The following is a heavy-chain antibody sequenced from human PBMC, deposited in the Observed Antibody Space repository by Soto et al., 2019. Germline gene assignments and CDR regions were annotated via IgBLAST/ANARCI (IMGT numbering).Heavy chain of an antibody. CDR1: GGSISNYF. CDR3: ARGGQDFWSGPFDY. D-gene: IGHD3-3*01. Sequence: SETLSLTCTVSGGSISNYFCNWIRQPAGKGLEWIGRIDNSGSNNYNPSLKSRITMSAATSRNQFSLMLSSVTAAATAVYYCARGGQDFWSGPFDYWGQGALVTVSS. V-gene: IGHV4-4*07. CDR2: IDNSGSN. J-gene: IGHJ4*02.